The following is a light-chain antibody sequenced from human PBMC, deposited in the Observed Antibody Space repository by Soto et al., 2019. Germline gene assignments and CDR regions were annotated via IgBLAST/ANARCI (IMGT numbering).Light chain of an antibody. CDR2: GVS. Sequence: QSVLTQPASVSGSPGQSITISCTGTSSDVGGYNSVSWYQQLPGKAPKLIIYGVSNRPSGVSNRFSGSKSDNTASLTISGLQAEDEADYYCSSYKTSSPRYVFGTGTKVTVL. J-gene: IGLJ1*01. CDR3: SSYKTSSPRYV. V-gene: IGLV2-14*01. CDR1: SSDVGGYNS.